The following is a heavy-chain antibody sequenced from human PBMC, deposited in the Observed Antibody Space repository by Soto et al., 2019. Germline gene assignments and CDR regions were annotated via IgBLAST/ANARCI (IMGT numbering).Heavy chain of an antibody. Sequence: HVESLKISCKPSGYIFSIYLIGSVRQIHGQGLEWMGIIYPGDSDTRYNPSFQGQVTISIDKSTSTAYLKWNNLEASDTAIYYCESPEIPTRSTDYDHPFDLWGQGTLVTVSS. CDR3: ESPEIPTRSTDYDHPFDL. J-gene: IGHJ4*02. CDR2: IYPGDSDT. CDR1: GYIFSIYL. D-gene: IGHD3-22*01. V-gene: IGHV5-51*01.